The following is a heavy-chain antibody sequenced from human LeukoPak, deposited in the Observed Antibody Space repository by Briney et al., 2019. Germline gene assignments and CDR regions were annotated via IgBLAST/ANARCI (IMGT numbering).Heavy chain of an antibody. Sequence: PGGSLRLSCAASGFTFSSYSMNWVRQAPGKGLEWVSSISSSSSYIYYADSVKGRFTISRDNAKNSLYLQMNSLRAKDTAVYYCARLHTYYYDSSGYYFDYWGQGTLVTVSS. J-gene: IGHJ4*02. CDR1: GFTFSSYS. V-gene: IGHV3-21*01. D-gene: IGHD3-22*01. CDR3: ARLHTYYYDSSGYYFDY. CDR2: ISSSSSYI.